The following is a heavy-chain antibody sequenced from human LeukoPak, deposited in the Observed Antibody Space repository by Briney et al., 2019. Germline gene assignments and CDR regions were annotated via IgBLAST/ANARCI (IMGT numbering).Heavy chain of an antibody. Sequence: SETLSLTCSVSGVSVSDAYWSWMRQPAGKGLEWIGRIYISGNTNSNPSLKSRVTMSLDASKNQFSLELRSVTAADTAVYYCARSSGDYWGQGNLVTVSS. V-gene: IGHV4-4*07. J-gene: IGHJ4*02. D-gene: IGHD6-6*01. CDR3: ARSSGDY. CDR2: IYISGNT. CDR1: GVSVSDAY.